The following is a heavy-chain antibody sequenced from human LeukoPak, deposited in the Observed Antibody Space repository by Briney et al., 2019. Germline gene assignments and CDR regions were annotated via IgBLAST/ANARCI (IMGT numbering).Heavy chain of an antibody. CDR2: IYYSGST. CDR1: GGSISSSSYY. Sequence: SETLSLTCTVSGGSISSSSYYRGWIRQPPGKGLEWIGSIYYSGSTYYNPSLKSRVTISVDTSKNQFSLKLSSVTAADTAVYYCARDAYYYDSSGSPWGQGTLVTVSS. CDR3: ARDAYYYDSSGSP. D-gene: IGHD3-22*01. V-gene: IGHV4-39*07. J-gene: IGHJ5*02.